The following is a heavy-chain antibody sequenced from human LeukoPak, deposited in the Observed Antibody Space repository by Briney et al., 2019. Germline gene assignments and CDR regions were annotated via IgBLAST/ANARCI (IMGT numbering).Heavy chain of an antibody. CDR3: ARGAGIAVAGWYDP. Sequence: SETLSLTCAVYGGSFSGYYWTWIRQPRGKGLEWIGEINHSGSTNYNPSLKSRVTMSVDTSKNQFSLKLTSVTAADTALYYCARGAGIAVAGWYDPWGQGTLVTVSS. D-gene: IGHD6-19*01. CDR2: INHSGST. V-gene: IGHV4-34*01. J-gene: IGHJ5*02. CDR1: GGSFSGYY.